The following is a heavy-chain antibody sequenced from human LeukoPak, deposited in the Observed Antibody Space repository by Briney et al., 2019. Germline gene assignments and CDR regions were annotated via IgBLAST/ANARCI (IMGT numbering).Heavy chain of an antibody. V-gene: IGHV4-59*01. Sequence: PSETLSLTCTVSGGSISSYYWSWIRQPPGKGLEWIGCIYYSGSTNYNPSLKSRVTISVDTSKNQFSLKLSSVTAADTAVYYCARGGSRIAAAGSGGTFDYWGQGTLVTVSS. D-gene: IGHD6-13*01. CDR2: IYYSGST. CDR1: GGSISSYY. CDR3: ARGGSRIAAAGSGGTFDY. J-gene: IGHJ4*02.